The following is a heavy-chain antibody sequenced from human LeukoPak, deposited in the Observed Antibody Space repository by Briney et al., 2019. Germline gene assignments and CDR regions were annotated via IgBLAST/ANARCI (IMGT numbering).Heavy chain of an antibody. CDR2: IKQDGSDK. V-gene: IGHV3-7*01. CDR3: ARENDGFDI. Sequence: PGGSLRLSCAASGFTFSSYGMHWVRQAPGKGLEWVANIKQDGSDKYYVDSVKGRFTISRDNAKNSLYLQMNSLRAEDTAVYYCARENDGFDIWGQGTTVTVSS. CDR1: GFTFSSYG. J-gene: IGHJ3*02.